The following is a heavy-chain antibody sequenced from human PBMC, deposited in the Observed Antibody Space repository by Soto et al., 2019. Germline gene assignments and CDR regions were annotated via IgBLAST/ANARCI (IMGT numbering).Heavy chain of an antibody. CDR1: GGSISSGGYY. CDR2: IYYSGST. D-gene: IGHD2-15*01. Sequence: QVQLQESGPGLVKPSQTLSLTCTVSGGSISSGGYYWSWIRQHPGKGLEWIGYIYYSGSTYYNPSLKSRVTISVDPSKNQFSLKLSSVTAADTAVYYCARARKTAYCSGGSCKTNWFDPWGQGTLVTVSS. CDR3: ARARKTAYCSGGSCKTNWFDP. V-gene: IGHV4-31*03. J-gene: IGHJ5*02.